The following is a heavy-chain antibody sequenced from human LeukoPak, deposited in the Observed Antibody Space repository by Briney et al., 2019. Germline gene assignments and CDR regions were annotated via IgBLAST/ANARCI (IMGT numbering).Heavy chain of an antibody. J-gene: IGHJ4*02. CDR1: GFTFNNYA. V-gene: IGHV3-30-3*01. D-gene: IGHD2-15*01. CDR3: ARGSVGTPPPFDY. Sequence: GGSLRLSCAASGFTFNNYAIHWVRQAPGKGLDWVALISYDGSSKHYADSVKGRFTISRDSSTLYLQMDSLTTEVTAVYYCARGSVGTPPPFDYWGQGTLVTVSS. CDR2: ISYDGSSK.